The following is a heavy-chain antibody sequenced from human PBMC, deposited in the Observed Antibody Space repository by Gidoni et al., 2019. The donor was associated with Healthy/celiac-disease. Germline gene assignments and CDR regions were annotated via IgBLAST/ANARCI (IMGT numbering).Heavy chain of an antibody. D-gene: IGHD6-13*01. V-gene: IGHV3-66*02. Sequence: EVQLVESGGGLVQPGGSLRLSCAASGFTVSSNYMSWVRQAPGKGLEWVSVIYSGGSTYYADSVKGRFTISRDNSKNTLYLQMSSLRAEDTAVYYCATGIAAAGGHAFDIWGQGTMVTVSS. CDR1: GFTVSSNY. J-gene: IGHJ3*02. CDR2: IYSGGST. CDR3: ATGIAAAGGHAFDI.